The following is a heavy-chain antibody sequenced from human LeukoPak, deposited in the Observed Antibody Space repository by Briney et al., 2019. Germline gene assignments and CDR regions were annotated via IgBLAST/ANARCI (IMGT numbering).Heavy chain of an antibody. CDR2: IDSSSRII. CDR1: GFTFSTYS. J-gene: IGHJ6*02. CDR3: ARVRWIQNHYGMDV. D-gene: IGHD5-18*01. V-gene: IGHV3-48*04. Sequence: GGSLRLSCAASGFTFSTYSMNWVRQAPGKGLEWISFIDSSSRIIFYADSVKGRFSISRDNSKNSLFPQMNSLRVEDTAVYYCARVRWIQNHYGMDVWGQGTTVTVSS.